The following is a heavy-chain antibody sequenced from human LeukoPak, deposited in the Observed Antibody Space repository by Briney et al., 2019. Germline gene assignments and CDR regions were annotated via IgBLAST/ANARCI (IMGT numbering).Heavy chain of an antibody. CDR2: MAGDGSSI. Sequence: GGSLRLSCAASGFIFSSYGMHWVRQAPGKGLEWVALMAGDGSSIYYADSVKGRFTISRDNSKNTLYLQMNSLRAEDTAVYYCAREGMTPNAFDIWGQGTMVTVSS. J-gene: IGHJ3*02. CDR3: AREGMTPNAFDI. CDR1: GFIFSSYG. V-gene: IGHV3-30*03.